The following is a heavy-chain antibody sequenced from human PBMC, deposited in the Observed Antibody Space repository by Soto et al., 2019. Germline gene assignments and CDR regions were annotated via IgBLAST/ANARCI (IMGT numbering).Heavy chain of an antibody. J-gene: IGHJ5*02. Sequence: SETLSLTCTVSGGSISSSSYYWGWIRHPPGKGLEWIGSIYYSGSTYYNPSLKSRVTISVDTSKNQFSLKLSSVTAADTAVYYCASPKIAFYNWFDPWSQGTLVTVSS. CDR1: GGSISSSSYY. V-gene: IGHV4-39*01. D-gene: IGHD3-3*02. CDR3: ASPKIAFYNWFDP. CDR2: IYYSGST.